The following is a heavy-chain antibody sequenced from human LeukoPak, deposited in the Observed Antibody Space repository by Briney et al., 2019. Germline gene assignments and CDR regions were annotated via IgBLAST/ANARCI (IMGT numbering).Heavy chain of an antibody. D-gene: IGHD7-27*01. CDR2: INTKRSGT. J-gene: IGHJ5*02. CDR1: GYTFTDYY. V-gene: IGHV1-2*02. Sequence: ASVKVSCKASGYTFTDYYIHWVRQAPGQGLEWMGSINTKRSGTNYSQKFQDRVTMISDTYISKAHMVLSRLRCDDTTVYYCSSDTGQRSGLTGINWFAPAGQ. CDR3: SSDTGQRSGLTGINWFAP.